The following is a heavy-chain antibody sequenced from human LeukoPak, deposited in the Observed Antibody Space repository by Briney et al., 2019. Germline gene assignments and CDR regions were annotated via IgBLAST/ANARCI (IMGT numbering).Heavy chain of an antibody. D-gene: IGHD2/OR15-2a*01. CDR2: VYTSGST. J-gene: IGHJ5*02. V-gene: IGHV4-4*07. CDR3: AKCTTYTTGWCNWLDP. Sequence: SETLSLTCTVSGGSISSYFWSWIRQPAGKGLEWIGHVYTSGSTNYNPSLKSRVTMSVDTSKNQFSLKLSSVKAADTAVYYCAKCTTYTTGWCNWLDPWGQGTLVTVSS. CDR1: GGSISSYF.